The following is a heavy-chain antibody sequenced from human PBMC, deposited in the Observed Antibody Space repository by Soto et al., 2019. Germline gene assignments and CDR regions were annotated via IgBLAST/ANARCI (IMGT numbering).Heavy chain of an antibody. D-gene: IGHD3-22*01. CDR2: IYYSGST. Sequence: SETLSLTCTVSGGSISSYYWSWSRQPPGKGLEWIGYIYYSGSTNYNPSLKSRVTISVDTSKNQFSLKLSSVTAADTAVYYCARATYYYDSSGYYGYYFDYWGQGTLVTVSS. J-gene: IGHJ4*02. CDR3: ARATYYYDSSGYYGYYFDY. CDR1: GGSISSYY. V-gene: IGHV4-59*08.